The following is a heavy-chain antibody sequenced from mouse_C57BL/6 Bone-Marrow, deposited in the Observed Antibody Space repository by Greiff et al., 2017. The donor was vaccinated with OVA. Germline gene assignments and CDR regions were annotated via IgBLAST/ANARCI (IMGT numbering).Heavy chain of an antibody. CDR2: IDPETGGT. J-gene: IGHJ2*01. V-gene: IGHV1-15*01. CDR3: TRIYYYGSSYNFDY. Sequence: ESGAELVRPGASVTLSCKASGYTFTDYEMHWVKQTPVHGLEWIGAIDPETGGTAYNQKFKGKAILTADKSSSTAYMELRSLTSEDSAVYYCTRIYYYGSSYNFDYWGQGTTLTVSS. D-gene: IGHD1-1*01. CDR1: GYTFTDYE.